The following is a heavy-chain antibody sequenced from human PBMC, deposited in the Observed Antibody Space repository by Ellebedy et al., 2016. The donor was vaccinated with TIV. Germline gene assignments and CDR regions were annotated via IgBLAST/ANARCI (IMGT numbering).Heavy chain of an antibody. CDR3: ASVTFCSLSPFDY. V-gene: IGHV1-2*02. D-gene: IGHD2-15*01. CDR2: IYPSRGNT. Sequence: AASVKVSCKTSGYTFTDSHIHWVRQAPGQGLEWMGWIYPSRGNTQYAQKLQGRVTMTSDTSITTAYMELNRLTSDDTAVYYCASVTFCSLSPFDYWGLGTLVTVSS. J-gene: IGHJ4*02. CDR1: GYTFTDSH.